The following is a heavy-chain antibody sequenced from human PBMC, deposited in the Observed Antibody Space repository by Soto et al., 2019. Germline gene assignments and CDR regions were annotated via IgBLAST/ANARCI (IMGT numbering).Heavy chain of an antibody. CDR3: ASHRGNTYGPYDY. J-gene: IGHJ4*02. CDR2: ISHSGST. V-gene: IGHV4-4*02. CDR1: GGSIGSGNW. Sequence: QVQLQESGPGLVKPSGTLSLTCAVSGGSIGSGNWWSWVRQPPGKGLEWIGEISHSGSTNYNPSLKRRLPLSVDRSNNQFSLRLTSVTAADTAVYYCASHRGNTYGPYDYWGQGTLVTVSS. D-gene: IGHD5-18*01.